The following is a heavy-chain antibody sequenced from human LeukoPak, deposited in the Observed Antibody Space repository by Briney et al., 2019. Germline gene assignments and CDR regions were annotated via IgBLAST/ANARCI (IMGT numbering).Heavy chain of an antibody. CDR2: IRYDGSNK. CDR3: AKEGPQGGWAFDP. V-gene: IGHV3-30*02. Sequence: GGSLRLSCAASGFTFSSYGMHWVRQAPGKGLEWVAFIRYDGSNKYYADSVKGRFTISRDKSKNTLYLQMHSLRAEDTAVYYCAKEGPQGGWAFDPWGQGTLVTVSS. D-gene: IGHD1-26*01. J-gene: IGHJ5*02. CDR1: GFTFSSYG.